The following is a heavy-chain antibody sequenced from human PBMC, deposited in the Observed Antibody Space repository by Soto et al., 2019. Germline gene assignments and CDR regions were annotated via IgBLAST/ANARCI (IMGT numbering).Heavy chain of an antibody. Sequence: GGSLRLSCAASVFTFSIYSMNWVRQAPGKGLEWVAVIWYDGSNKYYADSVKGRFTISRDNSKNTLYLKMNSLRAEDTAVYYCARERQQLVPAPTNWFDPWGQETLVTVSS. CDR1: VFTFSIYS. J-gene: IGHJ5*02. CDR3: ARERQQLVPAPTNWFDP. V-gene: IGHV3-33*08. D-gene: IGHD6-13*01. CDR2: IWYDGSNK.